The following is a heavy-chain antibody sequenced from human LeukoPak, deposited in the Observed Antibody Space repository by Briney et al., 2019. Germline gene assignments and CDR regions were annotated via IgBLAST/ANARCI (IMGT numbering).Heavy chain of an antibody. CDR2: IAYDGSRA. D-gene: IGHD1-14*01. CDR3: TRYNNDHFDY. V-gene: IGHV3-33*01. Sequence: GGSLRLSCAGSGFTFGGYGMHWFRQTPGKGLEWVAVIAYDGSRAFYADSVKGRFTISRDNSKNTMSVQMDDLRAEDTAVYYCTRYNNDHFDYWDQGTLVTVSS. CDR1: GFTFGGYG. J-gene: IGHJ4*02.